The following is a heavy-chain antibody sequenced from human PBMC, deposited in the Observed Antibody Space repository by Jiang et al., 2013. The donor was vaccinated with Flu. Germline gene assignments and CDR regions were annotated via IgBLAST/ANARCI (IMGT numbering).Heavy chain of an antibody. V-gene: IGHV4-39*01. CDR1: GDPSAVVVAT. D-gene: IGHD5-18*01. CDR2: IYYSGST. Sequence: ETLSLTCAVSGDPSAVVVATGLDPPAPRKGLEWIASIYYSGSTYYNPSLKSRVTISVDTSKNQFSLKLSSVTAADTAVYYCARLGPLYRVVDTALFDYWGQGTLVTVSS. J-gene: IGHJ4*02. CDR3: ARLGPLYRVVDTALFDY.